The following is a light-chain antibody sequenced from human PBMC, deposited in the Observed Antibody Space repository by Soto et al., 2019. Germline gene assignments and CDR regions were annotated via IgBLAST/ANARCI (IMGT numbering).Light chain of an antibody. Sequence: EIALTQSPGTLSLSPGERATLSCRASQSVSSNYLAWYQQTPGQAPRLLIYGASSRATGIPDRFSGSGSGTDFSLTISRLEPEDFAVYYCQHYGNSPITFGQGTRLEIK. J-gene: IGKJ5*01. CDR3: QHYGNSPIT. CDR1: QSVSSNY. CDR2: GAS. V-gene: IGKV3-20*01.